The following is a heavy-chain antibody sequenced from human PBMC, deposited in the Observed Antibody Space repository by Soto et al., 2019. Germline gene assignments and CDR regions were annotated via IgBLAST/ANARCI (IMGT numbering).Heavy chain of an antibody. Sequence: SETLSLTCAVYGGSFSGYYWSWIRQPPGKGLEWIGEINHSGNTNYNPSLKSRVTISVDTSKNQFSLKLSSVTAADTAVYYCARGRYGSGSYYSDYWGQGTLVTVSS. CDR2: INHSGNT. CDR3: ARGRYGSGSYYSDY. CDR1: GGSFSGYY. J-gene: IGHJ4*02. D-gene: IGHD3-10*01. V-gene: IGHV4-34*01.